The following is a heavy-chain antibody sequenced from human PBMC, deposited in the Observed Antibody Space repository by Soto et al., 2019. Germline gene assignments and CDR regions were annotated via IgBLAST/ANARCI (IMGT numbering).Heavy chain of an antibody. Sequence: PSETLSLTCTVSGGSISSGDYYWSWIRQPPGKNLEWIGYIYYSGSIYYNPSLKSRVTISVDTSKNQFSLKLSSVTAADTAVYYCARASPYDFWSGYKYNWFDPWGQGTLVTVSS. D-gene: IGHD3-3*01. V-gene: IGHV4-30-4*01. CDR3: ARASPYDFWSGYKYNWFDP. J-gene: IGHJ5*02. CDR1: GGSISSGDYY. CDR2: IYYSGSI.